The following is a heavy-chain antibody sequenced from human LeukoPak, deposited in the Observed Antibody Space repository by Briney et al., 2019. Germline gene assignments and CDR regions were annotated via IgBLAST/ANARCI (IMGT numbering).Heavy chain of an antibody. CDR1: GASISTHY. Sequence: SETLSLTCTVSGASISTHYWSWLRQPPGKGLEWIGYLLDSWRTKDNPSLQSRVTLSADTSRNQFSLRLTSVTAADTAVYYCATIRRGSIYGYFDFWGQGILVTVSS. J-gene: IGHJ4*02. V-gene: IGHV4-59*11. CDR2: LLDSWRT. D-gene: IGHD5-18*01. CDR3: ATIRRGSIYGYFDF.